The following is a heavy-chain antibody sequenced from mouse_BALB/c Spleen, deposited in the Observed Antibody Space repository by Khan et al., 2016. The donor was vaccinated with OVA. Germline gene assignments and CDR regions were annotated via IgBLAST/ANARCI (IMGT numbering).Heavy chain of an antibody. CDR2: IWGDGST. CDR1: GFSLTSYG. J-gene: IGHJ4*01. Sequence: QVQLKQSGPGLVAPSQSLSITCTVSGFSLTSYGVSWVRQSPGKGLEWLGVIWGDGSTNYHSNLISRLIISKDNSKCQVFLKLTGLQTNDTATYYCATFTPDYYSMDYWGQGTSVTVSS. CDR3: ATFTPDYYSMDY. V-gene: IGHV2-3*01. D-gene: IGHD1-1*01.